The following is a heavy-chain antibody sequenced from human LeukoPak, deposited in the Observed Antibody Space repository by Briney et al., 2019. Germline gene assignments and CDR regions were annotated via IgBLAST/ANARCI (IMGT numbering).Heavy chain of an antibody. D-gene: IGHD6-19*01. J-gene: IGHJ1*01. CDR3: ACELRIGDSGWSGYFQH. CDR1: GFTLNTNY. Sequence: GGSLRLSCAASGFTLNTNYMSWVRQAPGKGLEWVSVIHPGGLIDYADSVKGRFTISRDIPKNTLFLQMNWLRPEDTAVYYCACELRIGDSGWSGYFQHWGQGTLVTVSS. V-gene: IGHV3-66*02. CDR2: IHPGGLI.